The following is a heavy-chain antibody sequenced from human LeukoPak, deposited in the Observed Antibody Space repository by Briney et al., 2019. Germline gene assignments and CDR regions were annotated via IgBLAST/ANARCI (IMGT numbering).Heavy chain of an antibody. D-gene: IGHD1-1*01. CDR1: GFTISSYA. CDR2: ISGSGGST. Sequence: GGSLRLSCAASGFTISSYAMSWVRQAPGKGLEWVSAISGSGGSTYYADSVKGRFTISRDNSKNTLYLQMNSLRAEDTAVYYCVRGIDDIRSDAEYFQHWGQGTLVTVSS. CDR3: VRGIDDIRSDAEYFQH. V-gene: IGHV3-23*01. J-gene: IGHJ1*01.